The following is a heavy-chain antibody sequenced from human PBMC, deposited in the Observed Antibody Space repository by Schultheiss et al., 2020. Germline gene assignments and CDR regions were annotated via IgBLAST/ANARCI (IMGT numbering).Heavy chain of an antibody. CDR1: GGSISSSNW. J-gene: IGHJ6*03. CDR3: ARSPPRLRLRNYMDV. Sequence: SETLSLTCAVSGGSISSSNWWSWVRQPPGKGLEWIGYIYYSGSTNYNPSLKSRVTISVDTSKNQFSLKLSSVTAADTAVYYCARSPPRLRLRNYMDVWGKGTTVTVSS. V-gene: IGHV4-4*02. CDR2: IYYSGST. D-gene: IGHD4-17*01.